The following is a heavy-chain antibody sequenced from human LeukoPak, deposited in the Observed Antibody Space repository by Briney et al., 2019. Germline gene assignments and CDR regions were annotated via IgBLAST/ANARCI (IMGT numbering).Heavy chain of an antibody. V-gene: IGHV3-48*02. CDR2: ISISISTT. CDR3: ARDGLGYCSGGSCYSEGIDS. CDR1: VFTLTSYS. D-gene: IGHD2-15*01. Sequence: PGGSLRLSCAASVFTLTSYSTSWVRYAPPQGLGWVSYISISISTTSYTAPVKGGFTISRDNAKNKLYLQMNRMRDEDTAVYYYARDGLGYCSGGSCYSEGIDSWGKGTLVTVSS. J-gene: IGHJ4*02.